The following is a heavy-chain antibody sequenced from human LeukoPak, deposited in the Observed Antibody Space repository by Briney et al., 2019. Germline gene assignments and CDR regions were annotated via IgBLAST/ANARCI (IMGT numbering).Heavy chain of an antibody. V-gene: IGHV4-34*01. CDR3: AREDVVVVPAAMFGPYYYYYYGMDV. J-gene: IGHJ6*04. CDR2: INHSGST. CDR1: DGSFSGYY. D-gene: IGHD2-2*01. Sequence: PSETLSLTCAVYDGSFSGYYWSWIRQPPGKGLEWIGEINHSGSTNYNPSLKSRVTISVDTSKNQFSLKLSSVTAADTAVYYCAREDVVVVPAAMFGPYYYYYYGMDVWGKGTTVTVSS.